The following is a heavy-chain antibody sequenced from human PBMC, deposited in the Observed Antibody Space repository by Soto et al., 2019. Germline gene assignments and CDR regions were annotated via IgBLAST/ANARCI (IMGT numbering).Heavy chain of an antibody. J-gene: IGHJ5*02. V-gene: IGHV3-23*01. CDR3: AKGGAQLLHYNWFDP. CDR1: GFTFSSYA. CDR2: ISGSGGST. Sequence: EVQLLESGGGLVQPGGSLRLSCAASGFTFSSYAMSWVRQAPGKGLEWVSAISGSGGSTYYADSVKGRFTISRDNSKNTLYLKMNSLRAEDTAVYDCAKGGAQLLHYNWFDPWGQGTLVTVSS. D-gene: IGHD2-2*01.